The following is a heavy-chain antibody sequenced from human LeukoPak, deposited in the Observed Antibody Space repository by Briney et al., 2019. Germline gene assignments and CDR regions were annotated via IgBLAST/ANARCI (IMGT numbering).Heavy chain of an antibody. V-gene: IGHV7-4-1*02. CDR1: GYTFTSYA. Sequence: ASVKVSCKASGYTFTSYAMNWVRQAPGQGLEWMGWINTNTGNPTYAQGFTGRFVFSLDTSVSTAYLQISSLKAEDTAVYYCARGGPHVLLWFGELADDAFDIWGQGTMVTVSS. D-gene: IGHD3-10*01. CDR3: ARGGPHVLLWFGELADDAFDI. CDR2: INTNTGNP. J-gene: IGHJ3*02.